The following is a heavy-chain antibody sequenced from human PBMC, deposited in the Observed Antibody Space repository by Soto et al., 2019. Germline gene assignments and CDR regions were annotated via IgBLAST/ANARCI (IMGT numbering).Heavy chain of an antibody. V-gene: IGHV1-58*02. CDR2: IVVGSGNT. D-gene: IGHD2-21*01. J-gene: IGHJ3*02. CDR3: AALLGDSDAFDI. CDR1: GFTFTSSA. Sequence: SVKVSCKASGFTFTSSAMQWVRQARGQRLEWIGWIVVGSGNTNYAQKFQGRVTITRDMSTSTAYMELSSLRSEDTAVYYCAALLGDSDAFDIWGQGTMVTVSS.